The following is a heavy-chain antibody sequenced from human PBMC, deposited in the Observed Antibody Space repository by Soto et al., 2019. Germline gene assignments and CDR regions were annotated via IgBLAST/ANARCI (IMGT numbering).Heavy chain of an antibody. Sequence: QVQLVESGGGVVQPGRSLRLSCAASGFTFSSYGMHWVRQAPGKGLEWVAVISYDGSNKYYADSVKGRFTISRDNSKNTLYLQMNSLRAEDTAVYYCAKTSYWGISTSYGMDVWGQGTTVTVSS. CDR1: GFTFSSYG. CDR3: AKTSYWGISTSYGMDV. J-gene: IGHJ6*02. V-gene: IGHV3-30*18. CDR2: ISYDGSNK. D-gene: IGHD2-2*01.